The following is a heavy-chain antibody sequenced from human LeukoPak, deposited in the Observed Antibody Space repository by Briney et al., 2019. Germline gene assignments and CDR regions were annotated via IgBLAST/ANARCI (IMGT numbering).Heavy chain of an antibody. Sequence: HAGGSLRLSCAASGFTFSSYWMTWVRQTPGKGLEWVANIKPDGTEAYYVGSVKGRFTISRDNAKNSLYLQMNSLRAEDTAVYYCAGVPAQLLPIDYWGQGTLVTVSS. J-gene: IGHJ4*02. CDR1: GFTFSSYW. CDR3: AGVPAQLLPIDY. V-gene: IGHV3-7*01. D-gene: IGHD2-2*01. CDR2: IKPDGTEA.